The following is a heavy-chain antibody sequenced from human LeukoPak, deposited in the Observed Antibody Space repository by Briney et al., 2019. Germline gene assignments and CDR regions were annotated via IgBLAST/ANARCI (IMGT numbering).Heavy chain of an antibody. V-gene: IGHV1-8*01. CDR1: GYTFTSYD. CDR3: ARGDSYGYGYGMDV. Sequence: AASVTVSCKASGYTFTSYDINWVRQAAGQGLEGMGWMNPNSGNTGYAQKFQGRVTMTRNTSISTAYMELSSLRSEDTAVYYCARGDSYGYGYGMDVWGQGTTVTVSS. CDR2: MNPNSGNT. D-gene: IGHD5-18*01. J-gene: IGHJ6*02.